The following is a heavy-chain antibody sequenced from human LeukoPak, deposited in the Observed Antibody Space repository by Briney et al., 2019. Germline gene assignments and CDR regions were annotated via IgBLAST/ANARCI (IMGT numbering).Heavy chain of an antibody. CDR3: ARDNSGSSGDY. Sequence: ASVKVSCKASGYTFTGYYMHWVRQAPGQGLEWMGWINPNSGGTKYAQKFQGRVTMTRDTSISTAYMELSRLRSDDTAVYYCARDNSGSSGDYWGQGTLVAASS. D-gene: IGHD6-19*01. CDR2: INPNSGGT. V-gene: IGHV1-2*02. CDR1: GYTFTGYY. J-gene: IGHJ4*02.